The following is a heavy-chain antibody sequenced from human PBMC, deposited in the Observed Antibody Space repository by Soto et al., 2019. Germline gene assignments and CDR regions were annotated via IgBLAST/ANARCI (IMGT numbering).Heavy chain of an antibody. CDR3: ARMLKYSSSWYARFGMDV. Sequence: GESLKISCAASGFTFSSYAMHWVRQAPGKGLEWVAVISYDGSNKYYADSVKGRFTISRDNSKNTLYLQMNSLRAEDTAVYYCARMLKYSSSWYARFGMDVWGQGTTVTVSS. J-gene: IGHJ6*02. V-gene: IGHV3-30-3*01. D-gene: IGHD6-13*01. CDR2: ISYDGSNK. CDR1: GFTFSSYA.